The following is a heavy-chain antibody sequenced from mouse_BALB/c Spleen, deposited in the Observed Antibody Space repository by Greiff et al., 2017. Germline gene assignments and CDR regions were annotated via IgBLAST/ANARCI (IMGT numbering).Heavy chain of an antibody. CDR2: IWAGGST. V-gene: IGHV2-9*02. J-gene: IGHJ3*01. Sequence: VQVVESGPGLVAPSQSLSITCTVSGFSLTSYGVHWVRQPPGKGLEWLGVIWAGGSTNYNSALMSRLSISKDNSKSQVFLKMNSLQTDDTAMYYCAREKGGLRSFAYWGQGTLVTVSA. CDR1: GFSLTSYG. CDR3: AREKGGLRSFAY.